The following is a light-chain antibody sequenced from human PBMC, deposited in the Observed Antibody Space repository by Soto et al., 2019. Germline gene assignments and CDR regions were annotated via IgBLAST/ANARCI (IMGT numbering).Light chain of an antibody. V-gene: IGLV2-14*01. CDR2: DVS. CDR3: SSYTSSSTYVV. Sequence: QSALTQPASVSGSSGQSITSSCTGTSSDVGGYSYVSWYQQHPGKAPKLMIYDVSNRPSGVSNRFSGSKSGNTASLTISGLQAEDEADYYCSSYTSSSTYVVFGGGTKLTVL. CDR1: SSDVGGYSY. J-gene: IGLJ2*01.